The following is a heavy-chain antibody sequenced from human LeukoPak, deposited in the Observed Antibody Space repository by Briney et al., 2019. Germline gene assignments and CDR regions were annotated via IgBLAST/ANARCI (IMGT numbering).Heavy chain of an antibody. CDR1: GGSFSGYY. CDR3: ARGHMVRGVTIDY. J-gene: IGHJ4*02. D-gene: IGHD3-10*01. V-gene: IGHV4-34*01. Sequence: SETLSLTCAVYGGSFSGYYWSWIRQPPGKGLEWIGEINHSGSTNYNPSLKSRVTISVDTSKNQFSLKLSSVTAADTAVYYCARGHMVRGVTIDYWGQGTLVTVSS. CDR2: INHSGST.